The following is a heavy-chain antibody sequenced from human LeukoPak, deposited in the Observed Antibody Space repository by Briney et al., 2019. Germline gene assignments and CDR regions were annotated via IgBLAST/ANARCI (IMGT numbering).Heavy chain of an antibody. V-gene: IGHV4-34*01. CDR3: ARVDDSSGYYHEGRCYFDY. J-gene: IGHJ4*02. Sequence: PSETLSLTCAVYGGSFSGYYWSWIRQPPGKGLEWIGEINHSGSTNYNPSLKSRVTISVDTSKNQFSLKLSSVTAADTAVYYCARVDDSSGYYHEGRCYFDYWGQGTLVTVSS. CDR2: INHSGST. D-gene: IGHD3-22*01. CDR1: GGSFSGYY.